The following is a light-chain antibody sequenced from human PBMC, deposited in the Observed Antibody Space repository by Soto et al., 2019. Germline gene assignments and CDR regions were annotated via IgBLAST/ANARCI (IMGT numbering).Light chain of an antibody. CDR1: QTISSW. CDR3: QHYNSYSEA. V-gene: IGKV1-5*03. J-gene: IGKJ1*01. CDR2: KAS. Sequence: DIQMTHSASTLSGXVXXXXAXXXRASQTISSWLAWYQQKPGKAPKLLIYKASTLKSGVPSRFSGSGSGTEFTLTISSLQPDDFATYYCQHYNSYSEAFGQGTKVDIK.